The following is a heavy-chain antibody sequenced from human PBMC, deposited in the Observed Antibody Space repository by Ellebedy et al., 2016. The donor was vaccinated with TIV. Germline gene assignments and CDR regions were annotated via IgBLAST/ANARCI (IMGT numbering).Heavy chain of an antibody. J-gene: IGHJ3*02. CDR3: ARDRLNANDYGDYDAFDI. D-gene: IGHD4-17*01. CDR2: IYYSGST. Sequence: MPSETLSLTCTVSGGSISSGGYYWSWIRQHTGKGLEWIGYIYYSGSTYYNPSLKSRVTISVDTSKNQFSLKLSSVTAADTAVYYCARDRLNANDYGDYDAFDIWGQGTMVTVSS. CDR1: GGSISSGGYY. V-gene: IGHV4-31*03.